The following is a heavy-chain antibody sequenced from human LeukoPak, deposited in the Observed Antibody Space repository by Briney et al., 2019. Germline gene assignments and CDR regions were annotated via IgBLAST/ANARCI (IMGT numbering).Heavy chain of an antibody. V-gene: IGHV3-23*01. CDR2: ISGSGGST. CDR1: GFTFSSYA. D-gene: IGHD3-22*01. CDR3: AKHSPDVSSGYYLPEDY. Sequence: GGSLRLSCAASGFTFSSYAMSWVRQAPGKGLEWVSAISGSGGSTYYADSVKGRFTISRDNSKNTLYLQMNSLRAEDTAVYYCAKHSPDVSSGYYLPEDYWGQGTLVTVSS. J-gene: IGHJ4*02.